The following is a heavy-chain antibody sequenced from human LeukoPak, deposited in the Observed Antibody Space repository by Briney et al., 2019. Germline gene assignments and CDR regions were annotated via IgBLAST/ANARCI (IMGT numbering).Heavy chain of an antibody. V-gene: IGHV3-30-3*01. CDR1: GFTFSSYA. D-gene: IGHD6-6*01. Sequence: GGSLRLSCAASGFTFSSYAMSWVRQAPGKGLEWVAVISYDGSNKYYADSVKSRFTISRDNSKNTLYLQMNSLRAEDTAVYYCARDRALSFGARPSIGAFDIWGQGTMVTVSS. CDR3: ARDRALSFGARPSIGAFDI. J-gene: IGHJ3*02. CDR2: ISYDGSNK.